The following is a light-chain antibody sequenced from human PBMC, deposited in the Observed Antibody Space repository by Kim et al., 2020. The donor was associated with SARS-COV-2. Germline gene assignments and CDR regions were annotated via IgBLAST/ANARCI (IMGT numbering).Light chain of an antibody. CDR1: QSLLDSTGYNY. CDR3: MQALQTPLT. J-gene: IGKJ1*01. CDR2: LGS. Sequence: PASISCRSSQSLLDSTGYNYLDWFLQKPGQSPQLLIYLGSNRASGVPDRFSGRGSGTDFTLKISRVEAGDVGVYYCMQALQTPLTFGQGTKVDIK. V-gene: IGKV2-28*01.